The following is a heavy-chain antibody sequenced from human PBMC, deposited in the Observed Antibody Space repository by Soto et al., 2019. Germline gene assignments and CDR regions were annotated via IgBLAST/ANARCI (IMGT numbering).Heavy chain of an antibody. CDR3: ARDWGGGSGTLDS. Sequence: EVQLVESGGGLVQPGGSLRLSCAASGFSISNYYMTWVRQSPGRGLEWVSFIHSGNAAYYADSVRGRFSVSRDNSENTFSLQMNSLRREDTAVYYCARDWGGGSGTLDSWGQGALVTVSS. CDR2: IHSGNAA. CDR1: GFSISNYY. D-gene: IGHD3-10*01. V-gene: IGHV3-66*01. J-gene: IGHJ4*02.